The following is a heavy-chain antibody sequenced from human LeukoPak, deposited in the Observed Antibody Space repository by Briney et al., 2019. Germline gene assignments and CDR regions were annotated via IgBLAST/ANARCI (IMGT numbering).Heavy chain of an antibody. CDR1: GGSISSYY. J-gene: IGHJ4*02. V-gene: IGHV4-4*07. Sequence: SETLSLTCTVSGGSISSYYWSWIRQPAGKGLEWFGRIYTSGSTNYNRSLKSRVTMSVDTSKNQFSLKLSSVTAVDTAVYYCARAPHIVVVLYGNYFDYWGQGTLVTVSS. CDR3: ARAPHIVVVLYGNYFDY. D-gene: IGHD2-21*01. CDR2: IYTSGST.